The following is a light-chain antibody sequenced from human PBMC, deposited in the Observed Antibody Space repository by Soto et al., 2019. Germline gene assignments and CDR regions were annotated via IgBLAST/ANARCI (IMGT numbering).Light chain of an antibody. CDR3: QQYGSSRT. CDR1: QRVSSN. J-gene: IGKJ1*01. Sequence: IVMTQSPATLSVSPGESATLSCRASQRVSSNVAWYQQKPGQAPRLLIYGASSRATGIPDRFSGSGSGTDFTLTISRLEPEDFAVYYCQQYGSSRTFGQGTKVDIK. CDR2: GAS. V-gene: IGKV3-20*01.